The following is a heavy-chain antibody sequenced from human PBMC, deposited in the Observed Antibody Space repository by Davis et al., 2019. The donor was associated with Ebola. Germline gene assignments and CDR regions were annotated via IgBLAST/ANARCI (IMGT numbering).Heavy chain of an antibody. CDR3: ARAQFPTTSDH. V-gene: IGHV1-18*04. CDR2: INPHNGNT. CDR1: AGTCRSYD. Sequence: ASVKVSCKVSAGTCRSYDLSWVRQAPGQGLEWRGWINPHNGNTNYAQNVQGRVTMTTDTSTSTAYMEVGSLRSDDTAVYYCARAQFPTTSDHWGQGTLVTVSS. D-gene: IGHD1-1*01. J-gene: IGHJ4*02.